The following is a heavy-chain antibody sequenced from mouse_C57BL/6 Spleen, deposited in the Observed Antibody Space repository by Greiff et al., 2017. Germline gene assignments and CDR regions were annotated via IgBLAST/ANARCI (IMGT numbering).Heavy chain of an antibody. D-gene: IGHD2-4*01. V-gene: IGHV1-5*01. CDR3: TRSYDYDGRGHFGG. CDR2: IYPGNSDT. Sequence: EVQLQQSGTVLARPGASVKMSCKTSGYTFTSYWMHWVKQRPGQGLEWIGAIYPGNSDTSYNQKFKGKAKLTAVTSASTAYMELSSLTNEDSAVYYCTRSYDYDGRGHFGGWGKGTTLTVSS. CDR1: GYTFTSYW. J-gene: IGHJ2*01.